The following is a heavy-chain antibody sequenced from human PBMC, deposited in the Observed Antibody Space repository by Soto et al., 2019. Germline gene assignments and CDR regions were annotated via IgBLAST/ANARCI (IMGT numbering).Heavy chain of an antibody. J-gene: IGHJ2*01. CDR2: IYYSGST. Sequence: QVQLQESGPGLVKPSQTLSLTCTVSGGSISSGGYYWSWIRQRPGKGLEWIGYIYYSGSTNYEPSLKSRVTISVDTSNNQFSLKLSSVTAADTAVDYSARDKDGLSSLDLWGRGTLFTVSS. CDR3: ARDKDGLSSLDL. V-gene: IGHV4-31*03. CDR1: GGSISSGGYY. D-gene: IGHD5-12*01.